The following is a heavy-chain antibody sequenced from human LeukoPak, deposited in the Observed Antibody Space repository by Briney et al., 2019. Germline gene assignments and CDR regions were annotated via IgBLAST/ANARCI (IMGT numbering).Heavy chain of an antibody. Sequence: GGSLRLSCAASGFTFDDYAMHWVRQAPGKGLEWVSVLYSGGNTYYADSVKGRFTISRDNSKNTLYLQMNSLRAEDTAVYYCARGWVFDYWGQGTLVTVSS. D-gene: IGHD6-13*01. J-gene: IGHJ4*02. CDR3: ARGWVFDY. CDR2: LYSGGNT. V-gene: IGHV3-53*01. CDR1: GFTFDDYA.